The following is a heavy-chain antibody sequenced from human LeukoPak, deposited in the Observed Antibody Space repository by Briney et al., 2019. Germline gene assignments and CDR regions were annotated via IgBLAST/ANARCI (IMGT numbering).Heavy chain of an antibody. V-gene: IGHV3-21*01. D-gene: IGHD2-2*01. J-gene: IGHJ4*02. Sequence: GGSLRLSCAASGFTFSSYSMNWVRQAPGKGLEWVSSISSSRSYIYYADSVKGRFTISRDNAKNSLYLQMNSLRAEDTAVYYCARAKPAGSFDYWGQGTLVTVSS. CDR2: ISSSRSYI. CDR3: ARAKPAGSFDY. CDR1: GFTFSSYS.